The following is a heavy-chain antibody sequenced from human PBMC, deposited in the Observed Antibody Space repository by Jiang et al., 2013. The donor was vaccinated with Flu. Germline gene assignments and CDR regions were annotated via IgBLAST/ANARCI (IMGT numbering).Heavy chain of an antibody. CDR3: SPAVASGAFDI. Sequence: GPGLVKPSETLSLTCTVSGGSISSSSYYWGWIRQPPGKGLEWIGSIYYSGSTYYNPSLKSRVTISVDTSKNQFSLKLSSVTAADTAVYYCSPAVASGAFDIWGQGTMVTVSS. D-gene: IGHD6-19*01. J-gene: IGHJ3*02. V-gene: IGHV4-39*01. CDR2: IYYSGST. CDR1: GGSISSSSYY.